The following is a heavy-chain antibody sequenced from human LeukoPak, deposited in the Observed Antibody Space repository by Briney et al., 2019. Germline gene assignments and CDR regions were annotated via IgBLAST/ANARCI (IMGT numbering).Heavy chain of an antibody. CDR3: AKDRDGYNYFPAY. Sequence: GGSLRPSCAASGFTFSSYAMSWVRQAPRKGLEWVSAISGSGGSTYYADSVKGRFTISRDNSKNTLYLQMNSLRAEDTAVYYCAKDRDGYNYFPAYWGQGTLVTVSS. V-gene: IGHV3-23*01. D-gene: IGHD5-12*01. J-gene: IGHJ4*02. CDR1: GFTFSSYA. CDR2: ISGSGGST.